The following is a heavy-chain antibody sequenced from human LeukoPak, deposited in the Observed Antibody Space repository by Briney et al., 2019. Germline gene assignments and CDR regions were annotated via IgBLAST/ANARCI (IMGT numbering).Heavy chain of an antibody. Sequence: GGSLRLSCAASGFTFSSYAMSWVRQAPGKGLEWVSVIYSGGSTYYADSVKGRFTISRDNSKNTLYLQMNSLRAEDTAVYYCARGVLYGSFDYWGQGTLVTVSS. CDR1: GFTFSSYA. CDR2: IYSGGST. V-gene: IGHV3-66*01. D-gene: IGHD3-10*01. CDR3: ARGVLYGSFDY. J-gene: IGHJ4*02.